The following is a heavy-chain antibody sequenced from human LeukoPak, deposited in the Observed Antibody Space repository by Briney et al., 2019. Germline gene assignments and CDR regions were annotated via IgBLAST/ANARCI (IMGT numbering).Heavy chain of an antibody. V-gene: IGHV1-69*13. CDR2: IIPIFGTA. D-gene: IGHD3-10*01. J-gene: IGHJ5*02. Sequence: ASVKVSCKASGGTFSSYAISWVRQAPGQGLEWMGGIIPIFGTANYAQKFQGRVTITADESTSTAYMELSSLRSEDTAVYYCAIHYYYGSGSYFWFDPWGQGTLVTVSS. CDR3: AIHYYYGSGSYFWFDP. CDR1: GGTFSSYA.